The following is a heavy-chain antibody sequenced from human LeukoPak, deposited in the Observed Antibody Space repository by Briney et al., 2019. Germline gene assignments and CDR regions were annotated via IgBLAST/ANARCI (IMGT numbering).Heavy chain of an antibody. Sequence: GGSLRLSCAASGFTLSSYAMSWVRQAPGKGLEWVSAISDTGNTYHADSVKGRFTISRDSSKNTLFLQMSRLRPEDAAVYYCAKLFESGTYNNFFHYWGQGTLVTVFS. CDR1: GFTLSSYA. CDR3: AKLFESGTYNNFFHY. J-gene: IGHJ4*02. CDR2: ISDTGNT. V-gene: IGHV3-23*01. D-gene: IGHD3-10*01.